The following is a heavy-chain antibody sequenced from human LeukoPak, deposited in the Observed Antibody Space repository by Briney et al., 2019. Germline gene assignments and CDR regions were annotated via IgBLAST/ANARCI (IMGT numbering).Heavy chain of an antibody. CDR2: INGDGSST. CDR1: GFTFSSYW. Sequence: GGSLRLSCAASGFTFSSYWMHWVRQAPGKGLLWVSRINGDGSSTNYADSVKGRFTISRDNAKNTLYLQMNSLRAEDTAVYYCARDVGYGMNVWGQGTTVTVSS. CDR3: ARDVGYGMNV. D-gene: IGHD2-15*01. J-gene: IGHJ6*02. V-gene: IGHV3-74*01.